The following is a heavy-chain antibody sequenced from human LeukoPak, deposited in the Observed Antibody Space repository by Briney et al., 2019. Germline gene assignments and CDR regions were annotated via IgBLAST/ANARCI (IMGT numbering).Heavy chain of an antibody. Sequence: PSETLSLTCAVYGGSFSGYYWSWIHQPPGKGLEWIGEINHSGSTNYNPSLKSRVTISVDTSKNQFSLRLNSVTAADTAVYYCARSRAFNSGAFDPWGQGSLVTVSS. V-gene: IGHV4-34*01. CDR1: GGSFSGYY. J-gene: IGHJ5*02. CDR3: ARSRAFNSGAFDP. D-gene: IGHD1-26*01. CDR2: INHSGST.